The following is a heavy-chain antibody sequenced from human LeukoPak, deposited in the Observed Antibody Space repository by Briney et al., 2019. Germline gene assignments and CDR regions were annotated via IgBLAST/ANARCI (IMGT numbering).Heavy chain of an antibody. Sequence: PGGSLRLSCAVSGFTFSSYEMNWVRQAPGKGLEWVSYISGSGSTIHYADSVKGRFTISRDNAKNSLYLQMNSLRAEVTAMYYCARVKDPGGYYYYYYMDVWGKGTTVTVSS. CDR2: ISGSGSTI. J-gene: IGHJ6*03. V-gene: IGHV3-48*03. D-gene: IGHD3-16*01. CDR3: ARVKDPGGYYYYYYMDV. CDR1: GFTFSSYE.